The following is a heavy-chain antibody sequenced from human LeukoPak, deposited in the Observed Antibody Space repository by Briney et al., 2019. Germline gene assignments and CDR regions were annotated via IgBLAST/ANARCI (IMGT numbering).Heavy chain of an antibody. CDR2: IKQDGSEK. V-gene: IGHV3-7*01. D-gene: IGHD3-22*01. J-gene: IGHJ6*02. CDR3: ARDRSYDSSGYYQGRYYYGMDV. Sequence: PGGSLRLSCAASGFTFSSCWMSWVRQAPGKGLEWVANIKQDGSEKYYVDSVKGRFTISRDNAKNSLYLQMNSLRAEDTAVYYCARDRSYDSSGYYQGRYYYGMDVWGQGTTVTVSS. CDR1: GFTFSSCW.